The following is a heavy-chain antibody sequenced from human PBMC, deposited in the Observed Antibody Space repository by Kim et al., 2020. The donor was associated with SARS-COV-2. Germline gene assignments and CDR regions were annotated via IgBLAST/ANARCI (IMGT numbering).Heavy chain of an antibody. V-gene: IGHV4-31*03. CDR2: IYDSGST. D-gene: IGHD6-19*01. Sequence: SETLSLTCTVSGGSISSGGYYWSWIRQHPGQGLVWIGYIYDSGSTNYNPTLKSRVTVSVDTSKNQFSLKLSSVTAADTAVYYCARAGVSSGWYFQYYYYGMDVWGQGTTVTVSS. J-gene: IGHJ6*02. CDR1: GGSISSGGYY. CDR3: ARAGVSSGWYFQYYYYGMDV.